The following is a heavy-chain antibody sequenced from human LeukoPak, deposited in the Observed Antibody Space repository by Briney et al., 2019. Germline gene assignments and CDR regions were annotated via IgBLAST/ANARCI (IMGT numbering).Heavy chain of an antibody. J-gene: IGHJ5*02. V-gene: IGHV1-2*02. Sequence: GASVKVSCKASGYTFTGYYMHWVRQAPGQGLEWMGWINPNSGGTNYAQKFQGRVTMTRDTSISTAYMELSRLRSDDTAVYYCAKSMVRGVIRHNHWFDPWGQGTLVTVSS. CDR2: INPNSGGT. CDR1: GYTFTGYY. D-gene: IGHD3-10*01. CDR3: AKSMVRGVIRHNHWFDP.